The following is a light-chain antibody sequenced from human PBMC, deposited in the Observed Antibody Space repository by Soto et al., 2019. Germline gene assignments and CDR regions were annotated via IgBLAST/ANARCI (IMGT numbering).Light chain of an antibody. V-gene: IGKV1-5*01. CDR1: QGISSW. CDR2: DAS. J-gene: IGKJ1*01. CDR3: QQYRDYTWT. Sequence: DIQMTQSPSSVSASVGDRVTITCRASQGISSWLAWYQQKPGKAPHLLIYDASSLESGVPSRFSGSGSGTEFTLTISSLRPDDFTTFYCQQYRDYTWTFGQGTKVDIK.